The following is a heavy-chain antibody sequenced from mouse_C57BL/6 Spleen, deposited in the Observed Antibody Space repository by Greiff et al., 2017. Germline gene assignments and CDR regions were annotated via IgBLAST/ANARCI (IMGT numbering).Heavy chain of an antibody. CDR2: ISSGSSTI. CDR3: ARDYGSSFFYSDY. CDR1: GFTFSDYG. J-gene: IGHJ2*01. Sequence: EVQLVESGGGLVKPGGSLKLSCAASGFTFSDYGMHWVRQAPEKGLEWVAYISSGSSTIYYADTVKGRFTISRDNAKNTLFLQMTSLRSEDTAMYYCARDYGSSFFYSDYWGQGTTLTVSS. D-gene: IGHD1-1*01. V-gene: IGHV5-17*01.